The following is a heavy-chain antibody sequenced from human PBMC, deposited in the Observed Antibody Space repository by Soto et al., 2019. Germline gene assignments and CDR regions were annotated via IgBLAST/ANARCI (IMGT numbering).Heavy chain of an antibody. CDR3: AVYLAGIGGDSD. CDR2: IQNGGSS. D-gene: IGHD3-10*01. J-gene: IGHJ4*02. Sequence: QVQLQESGPGLVKPSETLSLTCTVSGGSVNSGSFHWSWIRQPPGRGLEWIGQIQNGGSSNCNSSPKSRVTISLATSKNQFTLKLNYVTAADTAMYCCAVYLAGIGGDSDWGQGIRVTVSS. CDR1: GGSVNSGSFH. V-gene: IGHV4-61*01.